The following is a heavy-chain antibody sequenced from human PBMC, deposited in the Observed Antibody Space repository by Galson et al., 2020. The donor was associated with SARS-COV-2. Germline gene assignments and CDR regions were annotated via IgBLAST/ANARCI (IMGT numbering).Heavy chain of an antibody. CDR3: ARELAGMGQNYYFDY. V-gene: IGHV4-39*07. CDR1: GGSISSSSYY. CDR2: IYYSGST. Sequence: SETLSLTCTVSGGSISSSSYYWGWIRQPPGKGLEWIGSIYYSGSTYYNPSLKSRVTISVDTSKNQFSLKLSSVTAADTAVYYCARELAGMGQNYYFDYWGQGTLVTVSS. J-gene: IGHJ4*02. D-gene: IGHD6-19*01.